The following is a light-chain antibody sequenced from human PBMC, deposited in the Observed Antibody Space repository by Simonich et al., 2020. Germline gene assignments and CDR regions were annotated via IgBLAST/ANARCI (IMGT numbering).Light chain of an antibody. J-gene: IGKJ2*01. Sequence: DIQMTQSPSTLSSSVGDRVTITCRASQSISSWLAWYHQKPRKATKLLIYKAYSLESVVPSRFSGSGSGTEFTLTISSLQPDDFATYYCQQYNSYYTFGQGTKLEIK. CDR3: QQYNSYYT. V-gene: IGKV1-5*03. CDR2: KAY. CDR1: QSISSW.